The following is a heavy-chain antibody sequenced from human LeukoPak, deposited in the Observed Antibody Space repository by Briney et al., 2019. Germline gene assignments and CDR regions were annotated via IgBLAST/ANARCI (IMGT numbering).Heavy chain of an antibody. D-gene: IGHD2-15*01. CDR1: GFTFSSDG. CDR2: ISYDGSNK. J-gene: IGHJ4*02. Sequence: HAGGSLRLSCAASGFTFSSDGMHGVRPAPGKGREWVAVISYDGSNKYYADSVKGRFTISRDHSKNTLYLQMNSLRAEDTAVYSCARSWRFCSGDSCYPIDYWGQGTLVTVSS. V-gene: IGHV3-30*19. CDR3: ARSWRFCSGDSCYPIDY.